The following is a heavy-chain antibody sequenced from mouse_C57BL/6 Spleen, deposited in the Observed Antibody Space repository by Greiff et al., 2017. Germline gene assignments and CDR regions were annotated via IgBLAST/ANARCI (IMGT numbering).Heavy chain of an antibody. CDR2: ISSGGSYT. Sequence: QVESGGDLVKPGGSLHLYCAASGFTFSSYGMSWVRQTPDKRLEWVATISSGGSYTYYPDSVQGRIIISRDNAKNTLYRQMSSLKSEDTAMYYCARQATAAYYFDYWGQGTTLTVSA. D-gene: IGHD1-2*01. CDR3: ARQATAAYYFDY. V-gene: IGHV5-6*01. J-gene: IGHJ2*01. CDR1: GFTFSSYG.